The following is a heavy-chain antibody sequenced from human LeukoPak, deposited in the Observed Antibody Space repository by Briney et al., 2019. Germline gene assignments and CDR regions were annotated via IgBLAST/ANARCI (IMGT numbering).Heavy chain of an antibody. Sequence: PGGSLRLSCAASGFTFSDYYMSWIRQAPGKGLEWVSYISSSGSTIYCADSVKGRFTISRDNAKNSLYLQMNSLRAEDTAVYYCARDIEYSYGLHYFDYWGQGTLVTVSS. V-gene: IGHV3-11*04. J-gene: IGHJ4*02. CDR3: ARDIEYSYGLHYFDY. D-gene: IGHD5-18*01. CDR2: ISSSGSTI. CDR1: GFTFSDYY.